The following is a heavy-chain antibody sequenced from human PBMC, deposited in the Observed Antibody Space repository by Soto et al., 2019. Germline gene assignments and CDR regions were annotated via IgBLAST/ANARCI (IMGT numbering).Heavy chain of an antibody. Sequence: QMNLVESGGGVVQPWRSLRLSCVASGFTFTSSSMHWVRQAPGKGLEWVAYVSIDGNTKYYADSVKGRFTVSRYNTKNAVFLQINSLRPEDPALYSFSSDPLPCNSVVCRINGMHICGHGTTFSVAS. CDR1: GFTFTSSS. CDR2: VSIDGNTK. V-gene: IGHV3-30*01. D-gene: IGHD2-21*01. J-gene: IGHJ6*01. CDR3: SSDPLPCNSVVCRINGMHI.